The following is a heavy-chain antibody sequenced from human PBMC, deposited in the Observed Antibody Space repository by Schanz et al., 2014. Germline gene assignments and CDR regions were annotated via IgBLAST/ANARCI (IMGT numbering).Heavy chain of an antibody. V-gene: IGHV3-74*02. CDR3: AKGRFGELSAFDI. CDR2: INSVGSNT. D-gene: IGHD3-10*01. Sequence: EMQLVESGGTLVQPGGSLRLSCVGSGFTFSSHWMHWVRQDPGKGLVWVARINSVGSNTDYADSVTGRFTISRDNAKNTLYLQMNTLRAEDTAVYYCAKGRFGELSAFDIWGQGTMVTVSS. J-gene: IGHJ3*02. CDR1: GFTFSSHW.